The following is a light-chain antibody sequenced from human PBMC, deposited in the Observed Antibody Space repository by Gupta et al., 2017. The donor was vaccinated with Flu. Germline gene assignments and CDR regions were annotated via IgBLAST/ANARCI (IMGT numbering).Light chain of an antibody. CDR1: QSVNTY. Sequence: PATLSLSPGERATLSCRARQSVNTYLDWYQQKPGQAPRLIIYDASDRATGIPAWFSGRGSGKDFTLTISSVEDEDGAVYYWQKSSNWLLTFGEGTKVQIK. CDR2: DAS. J-gene: IGKJ4*01. V-gene: IGKV3-11*01. CDR3: QKSSNWLLT.